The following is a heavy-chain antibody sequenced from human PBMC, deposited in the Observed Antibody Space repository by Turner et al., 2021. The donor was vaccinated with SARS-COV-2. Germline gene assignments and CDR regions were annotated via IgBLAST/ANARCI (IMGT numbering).Heavy chain of an antibody. J-gene: IGHJ6*02. V-gene: IGHV4-34*01. CDR3: ARVNYGGVTVRDYYSYYGMDV. CDR1: GGSFSGYY. Sequence: QVQLQQWGAGLLKPSETLSLTCAAYGGSFSGYYWSWIRQSPGKGREWIGEISHSGSITYNPSLKSRVTLSVDRSKIQFSLRLSSVTAADTAVYYCARVNYGGVTVRDYYSYYGMDVWGQGTTVTVS. D-gene: IGHD2-21*02. CDR2: ISHSGSI.